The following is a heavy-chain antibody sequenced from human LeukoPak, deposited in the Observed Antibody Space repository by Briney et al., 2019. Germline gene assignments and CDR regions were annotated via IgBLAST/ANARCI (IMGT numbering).Heavy chain of an antibody. CDR1: GFTFRNHW. J-gene: IGHJ5*02. Sequence: GGSLRLSCAASGFTFRNHWMNWVRQTPGKGLEWVANIKQDGSEKNYVDSVKGRFTIFRDNARNSLYLQMNSLRAEDTAVYYCASHSYGYNHWGQGTLVIVSS. CDR3: ASHSYGYNH. D-gene: IGHD3-16*01. CDR2: IKQDGSEK. V-gene: IGHV3-7*01.